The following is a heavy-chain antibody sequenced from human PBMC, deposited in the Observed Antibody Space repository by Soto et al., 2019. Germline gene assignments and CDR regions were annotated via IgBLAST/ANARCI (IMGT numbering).Heavy chain of an antibody. V-gene: IGHV1-3*01. CDR1: GYTFTSYA. D-gene: IGHD3-22*01. J-gene: IGHJ4*02. Sequence: GASVKVSCKASGYTFTSYAIHWVRQAPGQRLEWMGWINAGNGNTKYSQKFQGRFTITRDTSASTAYMELSSLRSEDTAVYYCARDVSSGPYHRFDYWGQGTLVTVSS. CDR2: INAGNGNT. CDR3: ARDVSSGPYHRFDY.